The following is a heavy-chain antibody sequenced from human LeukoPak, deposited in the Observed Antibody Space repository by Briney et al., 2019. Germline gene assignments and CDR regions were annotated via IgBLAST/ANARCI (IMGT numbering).Heavy chain of an antibody. CDR1: GGSISSYY. V-gene: IGHV4-59*01. CDR2: IYYSGST. CDR3: ARGGQVYYYDSSGPQFDI. Sequence: SETLSLTCTVSGGSISSYYWSWIRQPPGKGLEWIGYIYYSGSTNYNPSLKSRVTISVDMSKNQFSLKLSSVTAADTAVYYCARGGQVYYYDSSGPQFDIWGQGTMVTVSS. J-gene: IGHJ3*02. D-gene: IGHD3-22*01.